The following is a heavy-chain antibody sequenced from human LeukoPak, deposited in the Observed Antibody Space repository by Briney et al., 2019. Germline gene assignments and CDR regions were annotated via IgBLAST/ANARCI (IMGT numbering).Heavy chain of an antibody. V-gene: IGHV1-18*01. Sequence: ASVKVSCKASGYTFTFYNITWVRQAPGQGLEWMGRISVYTGHTDFARNFQDRVTMTADTSTTTAYMELKSLRSDDTAVYYCARTPEKQIDYWGQGTLVTVSS. CDR2: ISVYTGHT. D-gene: IGHD2-15*01. CDR3: ARTPEKQIDY. J-gene: IGHJ4*02. CDR1: GYTFTFYN.